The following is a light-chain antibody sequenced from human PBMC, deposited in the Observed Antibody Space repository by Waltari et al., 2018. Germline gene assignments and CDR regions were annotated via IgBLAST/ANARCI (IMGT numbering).Light chain of an antibody. CDR1: QTLLHSDGNTF. CDR2: DVS. J-gene: IGKJ4*01. Sequence: VMTQPPRTLSVTPGQPASISFTSSQTLLHSDGNTFLFWYLQKPGQSPHLLIYDVSSRFSGVPDRFSGSGSGTDCTLKISRVEAEDTGVYYCMQGVHLPLTFGGGNKVEI. CDR3: MQGVHLPLT. V-gene: IGKV2-29*02.